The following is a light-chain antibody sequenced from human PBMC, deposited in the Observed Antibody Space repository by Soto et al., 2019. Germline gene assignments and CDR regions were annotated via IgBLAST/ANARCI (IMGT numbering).Light chain of an antibody. CDR1: SSNIGAHYD. J-gene: IGLJ1*01. Sequence: QSVLTQPPSVSGAPGQRVTISCTVSSSNIGAHYDVHWYQHLPGTSPKVLIYGSTNRPSGVPDRFSGSKSGTSASLAITGLQAEDEADYYCQSYDRSLSGYVFGTGTKVTVL. CDR3: QSYDRSLSGYV. CDR2: GST. V-gene: IGLV1-40*01.